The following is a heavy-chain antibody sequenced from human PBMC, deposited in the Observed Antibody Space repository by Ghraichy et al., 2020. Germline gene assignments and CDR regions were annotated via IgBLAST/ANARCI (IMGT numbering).Heavy chain of an antibody. V-gene: IGHV3-30*02. J-gene: IGHJ1*01. CDR3: AKLVRTGNDLPI. CDR1: GFTFSSYG. CDR2: IRYDGKTT. D-gene: IGHD5-12*01. Sequence: GESLNISCAASGFTFSSYGMHWVRQAPGKGPEWVVHIRYDGKTTNDADSVKGRFIISRDNSKNTLYLQMNKLTSEDTAVYYCAKLVRTGNDLPIWGRGTLVIVSS.